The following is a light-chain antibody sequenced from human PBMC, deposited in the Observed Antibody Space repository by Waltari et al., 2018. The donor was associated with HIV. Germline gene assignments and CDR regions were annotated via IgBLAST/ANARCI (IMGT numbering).Light chain of an antibody. CDR3: QVWDYRGYVM. CDR2: QDK. Sequence: SYELTQPPSVSVSPGQTASISCSGDKLGDRYASWYQQRPGPFPVLIIYQDKKRPSGIPGRFSGSNSGNTATLTIGGTQTIDEAYYYCQVWDYRGYVMFGGGTKLTVL. V-gene: IGLV3-1*01. CDR1: KLGDRY. J-gene: IGLJ3*02.